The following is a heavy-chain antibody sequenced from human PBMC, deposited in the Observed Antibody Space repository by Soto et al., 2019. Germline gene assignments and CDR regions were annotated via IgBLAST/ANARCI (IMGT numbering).Heavy chain of an antibody. V-gene: IGHV1-46*04. CDR1: GYTFTSTW. J-gene: IGHJ4*02. CDR3: ARDKDWAFDY. Sequence: ASVKVSCKASGYTFTSTWMHWVRQAPGQGLEWMGIINPYGGGTTYYADSVKGRFTISRDNSKNTLYLQMNSLRAEDTAVYYCARDKDWAFDYWGQGTLVTVSS. CDR2: INPYGGGTT. D-gene: IGHD3-9*01.